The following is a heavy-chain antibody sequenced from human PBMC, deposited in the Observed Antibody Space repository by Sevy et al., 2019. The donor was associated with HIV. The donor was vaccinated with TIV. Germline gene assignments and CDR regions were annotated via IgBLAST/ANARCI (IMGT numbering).Heavy chain of an antibody. CDR3: AGVGGENRYFDWLSFLTNYYMDV. V-gene: IGHV3-33*01. CDR2: IWYDGSNK. J-gene: IGHJ6*03. CDR1: GFTFSSYG. D-gene: IGHD3-9*01. Sequence: GGSLRLSCAASGFTFSSYGMHWVRQAPGKGLEWVAVIWYDGSNKYYADSVKGRVSITRDNSKNTRYRLMSSLRAEDTGLYYCAGVGGENRYFDWLSFLTNYYMDVWAKGTTVTVSS.